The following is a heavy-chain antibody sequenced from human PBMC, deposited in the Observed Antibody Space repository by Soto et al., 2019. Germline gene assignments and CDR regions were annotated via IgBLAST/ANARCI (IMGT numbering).Heavy chain of an antibody. J-gene: IGHJ6*03. D-gene: IGHD5-12*01. CDR2: ISSSSSTI. V-gene: IGHV3-48*01. CDR3: ARELDSGYGVTYYYYYMDV. CDR1: GFTFSSYS. Sequence: EVQLVESGGGLVQPGGSLRLSCAASGFTFSSYSMNWVRQAPGKGLEWVSYISSSSSTIYYADSVKGRFTISRDNAKNSLYLQMNSLRAEDTAVYYCARELDSGYGVTYYYYYMDVWGKGTTVTVSS.